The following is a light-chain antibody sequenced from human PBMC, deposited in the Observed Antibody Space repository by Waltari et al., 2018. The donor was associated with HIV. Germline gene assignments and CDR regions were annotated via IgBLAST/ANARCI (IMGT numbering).Light chain of an antibody. CDR3: SSPRSGTTPV. CDR1: ARIDCAY. CDR2: EVT. J-gene: IGLJ2*01. V-gene: IGLV2-14*01. Sequence: SALTHPAAVPGSPGQSVPISCARIDCAYVSWYQHHPGKAPKLIIYEVTNRPSWPTNRCSCSSTGNAATTITFGLPQEEDDDYFCSSPRSGTTPVFGRGTRVTVL.